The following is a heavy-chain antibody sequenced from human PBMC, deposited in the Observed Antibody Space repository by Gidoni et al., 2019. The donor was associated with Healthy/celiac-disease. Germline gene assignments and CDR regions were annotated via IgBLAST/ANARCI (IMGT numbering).Heavy chain of an antibody. Sequence: QVQLVESGGGVVQPGRSLRLSCAASGFTFSSYGMHWVRQAPGKGLEWVAVISYDGSNKYYADSVKGRFTISRDNSKNTLYLQMNSLRAEDTAVYYCAKPVTDFWSAPGRYWGQGTLVTVSS. D-gene: IGHD3-3*01. CDR2: ISYDGSNK. J-gene: IGHJ4*02. CDR1: GFTFSSYG. V-gene: IGHV3-30*18. CDR3: AKPVTDFWSAPGRY.